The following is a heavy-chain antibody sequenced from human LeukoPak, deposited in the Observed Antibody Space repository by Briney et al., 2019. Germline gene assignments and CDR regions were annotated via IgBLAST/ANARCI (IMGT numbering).Heavy chain of an antibody. CDR3: ARGEIHVDTAMAPDY. CDR1: GYTFNSFG. CDR2: ISAFNGNT. J-gene: IGHJ4*02. Sequence: GVSVKVSCKASGYTFNSFGINWVRQAPGQGLEWMGWISAFNGNTNYAEKLQGRVTMTTDTSTSTADMELRSLRSDDTAVYYCARGEIHVDTAMAPDYWGQGTLVTVSS. V-gene: IGHV1-18*01. D-gene: IGHD5-18*01.